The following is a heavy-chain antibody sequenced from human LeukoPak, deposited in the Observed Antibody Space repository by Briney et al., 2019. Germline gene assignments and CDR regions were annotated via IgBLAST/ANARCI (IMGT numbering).Heavy chain of an antibody. V-gene: IGHV1-18*01. J-gene: IGHJ4*02. Sequence: GASVKVSCKASGYTFTSYGISWVRQAPGQGLEWMGWISAYNGNTNYAQKLQGRVTMTTDTSTSTAYMELRSLRSDDTAVYYCARSHYYYGSSGYIYPIDYWGQGTLVTVSS. CDR3: ARSHYYYGSSGYIYPIDY. CDR1: GYTFTSYG. CDR2: ISAYNGNT. D-gene: IGHD3-22*01.